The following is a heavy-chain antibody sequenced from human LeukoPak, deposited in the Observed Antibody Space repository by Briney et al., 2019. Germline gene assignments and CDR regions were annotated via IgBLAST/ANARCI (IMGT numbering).Heavy chain of an antibody. CDR3: ARDLSRLSGSYHVFDY. J-gene: IGHJ4*02. Sequence: SETLSLTCTVSGGSISSYYWSWIRQPAGKGLEWIGRIYTSGSTNYNPSLKSRVTMPVDTSKNQFSLKLSSVTAADTAVYYCARDLSRLSGSYHVFDYWGQGTLVTVSS. CDR1: GGSISSYY. V-gene: IGHV4-4*07. CDR2: IYTSGST. D-gene: IGHD1-26*01.